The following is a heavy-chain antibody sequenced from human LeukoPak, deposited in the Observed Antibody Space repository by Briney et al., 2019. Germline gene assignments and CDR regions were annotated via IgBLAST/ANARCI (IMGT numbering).Heavy chain of an antibody. CDR1: GVSISSGGYY. V-gene: IGHV4-30-2*03. D-gene: IGHD2-15*01. CDR2: IYHSGST. Sequence: MPSQTLSLTCTVSGVSISSGGYYWSWIRQPPGKGLEWIGSIYHSGSTYYNPSLKSRATISLDTSKNQFSLKLSSVTAADTAVYYCARVWNSISGGSCLWGQGTLVTVSS. J-gene: IGHJ4*02. CDR3: ARVWNSISGGSCL.